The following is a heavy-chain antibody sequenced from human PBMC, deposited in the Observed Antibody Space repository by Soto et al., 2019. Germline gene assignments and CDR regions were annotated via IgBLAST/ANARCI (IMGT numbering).Heavy chain of an antibody. CDR3: ARGRGIVLVPAAMKYYYYYYGMDL. CDR2: MNPNSGNT. J-gene: IGHJ6*02. Sequence: ASVKVSCKASGYTFTSYDINWVRQATGQGLEWMGWMNPNSGNTGYAQKFQGRVTMTRNTSISTAYMELSSLRSEDTAVYYCARGRGIVLVPAAMKYYYYYYGMDLWGQGTTVTVSS. CDR1: GYTFTSYD. D-gene: IGHD2-2*01. V-gene: IGHV1-8*01.